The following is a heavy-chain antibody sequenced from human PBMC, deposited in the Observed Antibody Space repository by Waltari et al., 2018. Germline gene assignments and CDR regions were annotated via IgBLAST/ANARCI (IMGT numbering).Heavy chain of an antibody. CDR2: ISVSGAAI. CDR3: AEAGLDVRDYYYDYSMGV. CDR1: GFTFSSYA. V-gene: IGHV3-23*01. D-gene: IGHD4-17*01. Sequence: EVQLLESGGGLVQPGGSLRLSCAASGFTFSSYAMSWVRQAPGMGLGWVSVISVSGAAIYYADSVKGRFTISRDNSKNTLYLQMISLGAEDTAVYYCAEAGLDVRDYYYDYSMGVWGQGTTVTVSS. J-gene: IGHJ6*02.